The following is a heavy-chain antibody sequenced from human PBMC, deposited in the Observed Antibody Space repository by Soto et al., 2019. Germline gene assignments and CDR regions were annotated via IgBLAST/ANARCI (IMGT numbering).Heavy chain of an antibody. CDR3: ARDRSTWSGYYMYYGMDV. CDR2: IYYSGST. D-gene: IGHD3-3*01. V-gene: IGHV4-31*03. J-gene: IGHJ6*02. Sequence: KPSETLSLTCTVSGGSISSGGYYWSWIRQHPGKGLEWIGYIYYSGSTYYNPSLKSRVTISVDTSKNQFSLKLSSVTAADTAVYYCARDRSTWSGYYMYYGMDVWGQGTTVTVSS. CDR1: GGSISSGGYY.